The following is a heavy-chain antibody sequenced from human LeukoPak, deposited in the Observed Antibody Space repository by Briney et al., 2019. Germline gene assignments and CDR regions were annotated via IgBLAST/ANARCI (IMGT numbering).Heavy chain of an antibody. Sequence: TGGSLRLSCAASGFTFDDFSMYWVRQAPGKGLEWVSLISRDGTRTSYAESVKGRFTVSRDNNEISLSLQMNSLRTEDSAVYYCAKGGWDRKDGYNYGMREFDAWGQGTPVTVSS. D-gene: IGHD5-24*01. CDR2: ISRDGTRT. CDR3: AKGGWDRKDGYNYGMREFDA. CDR1: GFTFDDFS. J-gene: IGHJ5*02. V-gene: IGHV3-43D*03.